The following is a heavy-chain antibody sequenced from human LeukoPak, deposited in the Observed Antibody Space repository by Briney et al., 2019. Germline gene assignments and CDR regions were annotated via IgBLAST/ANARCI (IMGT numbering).Heavy chain of an antibody. V-gene: IGHV4-38-2*02. CDR2: IYHSGST. CDR1: GYSISSDYY. Sequence: SETLSLICTVSGYSISSDYYWGWIRQPPGRGLEWIGTIYHSGSTYYNPSLKSRVTISVDTSKNQFSLKLSSVTAADTAVYYCATYDVWGTYRAFDYWGQGTLVTVSS. D-gene: IGHD3-16*02. CDR3: ATYDVWGTYRAFDY. J-gene: IGHJ4*02.